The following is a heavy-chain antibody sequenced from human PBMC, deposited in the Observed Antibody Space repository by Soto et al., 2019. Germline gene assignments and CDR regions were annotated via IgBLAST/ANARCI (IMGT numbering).Heavy chain of an antibody. J-gene: IGHJ5*02. V-gene: IGHV3-73*01. CDR3: TSLYANGIKTGFDP. CDR2: IRSKANGYAT. Sequence: GGSLRLSCAASGFTFSGSAMHWVRQASGKGLEWVGRIRSKANGYATAYAASVKGRFTISRDDSKNTAYLQMNSLKTEDTAVYYCTSLYANGIKTGFDPWGQGTLVTVSS. D-gene: IGHD2-2*02. CDR1: GFTFSGSA.